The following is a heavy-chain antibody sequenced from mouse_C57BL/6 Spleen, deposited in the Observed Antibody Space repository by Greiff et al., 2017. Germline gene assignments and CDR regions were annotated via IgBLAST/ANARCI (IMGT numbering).Heavy chain of an antibody. CDR2: INPNNGGT. J-gene: IGHJ2*01. V-gene: IGHV1-22*01. CDR1: GYTFTDYN. CDR3: AREGYGSSLDY. D-gene: IGHD1-1*01. Sequence: VQLQQSGPELVKPGPSVKMSCKASGYTFTDYNMHWVKQSHGKSLEWIGYINPNNGGTSYNQKFKGKATLTVNKSSSTAYMELRSLTSEDSAVYYCAREGYGSSLDYWGQGTTLTVSS.